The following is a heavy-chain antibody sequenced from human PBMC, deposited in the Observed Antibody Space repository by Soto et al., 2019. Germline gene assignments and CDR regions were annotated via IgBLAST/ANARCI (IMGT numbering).Heavy chain of an antibody. CDR1: GYSFTSYW. V-gene: IGHV5-51*01. Sequence: PGESLKISCKGAGYSFTSYWIGWVRQMPGKGLEWMGIIYPGDSDTRYSPSFQGQVTISADKSISTAYLQWSSLKASDTAMYYCARRGSLRWNWFDPWGQGTLVTVSS. J-gene: IGHJ5*02. D-gene: IGHD5-12*01. CDR3: ARRGSLRWNWFDP. CDR2: IYPGDSDT.